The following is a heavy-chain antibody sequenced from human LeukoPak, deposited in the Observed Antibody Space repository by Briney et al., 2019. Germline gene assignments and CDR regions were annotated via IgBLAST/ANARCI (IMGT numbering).Heavy chain of an antibody. CDR3: ARAYKGTTSLNYYYYMDV. V-gene: IGHV4-38-2*02. D-gene: IGHD2-2*01. Sequence: PSETLSLTCTVSGYSISSGYYWGWIRQPPGKGLEWIGSIYHSGSTYYNPSLKSRVTISVDTSKNQFSLKLSSVTAADTAVYYCARAYKGTTSLNYYYYMDVWGKGTTVTVSS. CDR2: IYHSGST. CDR1: GYSISSGYY. J-gene: IGHJ6*03.